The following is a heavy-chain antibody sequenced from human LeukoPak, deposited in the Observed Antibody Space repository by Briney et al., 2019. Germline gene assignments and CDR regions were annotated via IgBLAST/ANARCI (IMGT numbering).Heavy chain of an antibody. CDR2: ISSSGSTI. Sequence: GGSLRLSCAASGFTFSSYNMNWVRQAPGKGLEWVSYISSSGSTIYYADSVKGRFTISRDNTKNSLFLQMNNLRAEDTAVYYCARRGYYYDSSGYYSYEGRDYWGQGTLVTVSS. CDR1: GFTFSSYN. CDR3: ARRGYYYDSSGYYSYEGRDY. J-gene: IGHJ4*02. D-gene: IGHD3-22*01. V-gene: IGHV3-48*04.